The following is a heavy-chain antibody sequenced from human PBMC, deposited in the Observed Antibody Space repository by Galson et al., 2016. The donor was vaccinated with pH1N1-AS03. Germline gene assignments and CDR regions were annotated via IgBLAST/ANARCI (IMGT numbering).Heavy chain of an antibody. CDR1: GFTFKSYW. CDR2: INQDENEK. CDR3: ARESTGTEHIVVVTARYGYYYMDV. Sequence: SLRLSCAASGFTFKSYWMSWVRQAPGKGLEWVANINQDENEKYCVDSVKGRFTISRDNAKNSLYLEMNSLRAEDTALYYCARESTGTEHIVVVTARYGYYYMDVWGKGTTVTVSS. V-gene: IGHV3-7*03. J-gene: IGHJ6*03. D-gene: IGHD2-21*02.